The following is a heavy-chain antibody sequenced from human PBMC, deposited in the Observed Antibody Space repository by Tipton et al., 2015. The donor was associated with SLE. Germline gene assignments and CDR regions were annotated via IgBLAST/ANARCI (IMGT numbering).Heavy chain of an antibody. CDR2: ISVYNGNT. Sequence: QLVQSGAEVKEPGASVKVSCKASGYTFTGYYMHWVRQAPGQGLEWMGWISVYNGNTNYAQKLQGRVTMTTDTSTSTAYMELRSLRSDDTAVYYCAIYSSGWEGAFDIWGQGTMVTVSS. D-gene: IGHD6-19*01. CDR3: AIYSSGWEGAFDI. CDR1: GYTFTGYY. J-gene: IGHJ3*02. V-gene: IGHV1-18*04.